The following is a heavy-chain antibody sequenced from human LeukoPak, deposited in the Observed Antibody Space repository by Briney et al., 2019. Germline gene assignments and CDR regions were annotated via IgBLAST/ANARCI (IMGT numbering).Heavy chain of an antibody. CDR1: GASMSNYY. CDR2: IYHSGTTYSGST. CDR3: AGLYSSSWYRVSKKYYFDY. V-gene: IGHV4-59*04. Sequence: SETLSLTCNVSGASMSNYYWVWIRQPPGKGLEWIGSIYHSGTTYSGSTYYNPSLKSRVTISLDTSKNQFSLKLSSVTAADTAVYYCAGLYSSSWYRVSKKYYFDYWGQGTLVTVSS. J-gene: IGHJ4*02. D-gene: IGHD6-13*01.